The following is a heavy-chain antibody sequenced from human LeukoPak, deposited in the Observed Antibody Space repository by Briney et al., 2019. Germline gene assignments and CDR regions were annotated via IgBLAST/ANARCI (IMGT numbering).Heavy chain of an antibody. V-gene: IGHV1-18*01. Sequence: ASVKVSCKASGYTFTSSGISWLRQAPAQGLEWMGWIDAYNGNTNYAQKLQGRVTMTTDTSTTTAYMERRSLRLDDTAVYYCAKAGSYYYMDVWGKGTTVTVSS. CDR3: AKAGSYYYMDV. CDR1: GYTFTSSG. J-gene: IGHJ6*03. CDR2: IDAYNGNT. D-gene: IGHD1-1*01.